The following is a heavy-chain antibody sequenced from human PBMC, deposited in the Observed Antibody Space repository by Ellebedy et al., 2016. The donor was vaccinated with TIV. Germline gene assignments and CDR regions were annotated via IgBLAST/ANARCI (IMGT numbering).Heavy chain of an antibody. Sequence: GESLKISXAASGFTFSSYAMHWVRQAPGKGLEWVAVISYDGSNKYYADSVKGRFTISRDNSKNTLYLQMNSLRAEDTAVYYCARVNTDYSGDYWGQGTLVTVSS. CDR3: ARVNTDYSGDY. CDR1: GFTFSSYA. CDR2: ISYDGSNK. V-gene: IGHV3-30*04. D-gene: IGHD4-11*01. J-gene: IGHJ4*02.